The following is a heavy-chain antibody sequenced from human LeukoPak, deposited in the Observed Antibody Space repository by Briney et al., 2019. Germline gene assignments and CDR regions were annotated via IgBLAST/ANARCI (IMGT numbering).Heavy chain of an antibody. D-gene: IGHD4-17*01. Sequence: GGSLRLSRASSVFIFSSLAMTWVRDAPGKGLECVSSITGVHKATYNRDSVKGRFTINGGNAKNTQYLQMNSQSADDRAISYCTKDPNGDYIGAFDPWGQGTLVTVSS. CDR1: VFIFSSLA. CDR3: TKDPNGDYIGAFDP. V-gene: IGHV3-23*01. CDR2: ITGVHKAT. J-gene: IGHJ5*02.